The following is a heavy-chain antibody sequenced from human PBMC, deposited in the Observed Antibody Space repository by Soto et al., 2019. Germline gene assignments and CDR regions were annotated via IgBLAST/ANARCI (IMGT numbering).Heavy chain of an antibody. CDR2: INAGNGNT. CDR3: ASAPIPYYYDSSGYYPGWAFDL. D-gene: IGHD3-22*01. J-gene: IGHJ3*01. V-gene: IGHV1-3*01. Sequence: ASVKVSCKASGYTFTSYAMHWVRQAPGQRLEWMGWINAGNGNTKYSQKFQGRVTITRDTSASTAYMELSSLRSEDTAVYYCASAPIPYYYDSSGYYPGWAFDLWGQGTMVTVSS. CDR1: GYTFTSYA.